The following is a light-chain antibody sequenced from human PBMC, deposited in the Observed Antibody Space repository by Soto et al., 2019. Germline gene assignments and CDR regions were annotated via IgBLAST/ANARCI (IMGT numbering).Light chain of an antibody. CDR1: QNLLHSNGYNY. V-gene: IGKV2-28*01. J-gene: IGKJ4*01. Sequence: DIVMTQSPLSLPVTPGEPASISCRSSQNLLHSNGYNYLDWYLQQPGQSPQLLIFLGSNRASGVPDRVSGSGSGTDCTLKISRVEAEDVGVYYCMQSLQTPLTFGGGTKVESK. CDR3: MQSLQTPLT. CDR2: LGS.